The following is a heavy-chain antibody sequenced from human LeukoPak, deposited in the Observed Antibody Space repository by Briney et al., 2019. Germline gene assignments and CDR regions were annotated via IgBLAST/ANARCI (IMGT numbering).Heavy chain of an antibody. J-gene: IGHJ4*02. D-gene: IGHD3-3*01. V-gene: IGHV3-23*01. Sequence: LPGGSLRLSCAASGFTFSSYAMSWVRQAPGKGLEWVSAISGSGGSTYYADSVKGRFTISRDNSKNTLYLQMNSLRAEDTAVYYCAKVFRDSPFVQSGYYFDYWGQGTLVTVSS. CDR2: ISGSGGST. CDR3: AKVFRDSPFVQSGYYFDY. CDR1: GFTFSSYA.